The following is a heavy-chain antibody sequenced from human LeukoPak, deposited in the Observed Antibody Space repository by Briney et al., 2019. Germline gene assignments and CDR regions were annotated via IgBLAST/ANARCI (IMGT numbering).Heavy chain of an antibody. CDR1: GYTFTSYD. D-gene: IGHD6-13*01. V-gene: IGHV1-8*01. CDR3: ARGHYRSSRGIAAADY. CDR2: MNPNSGNT. Sequence: GASVKVSCKASGYTFTSYDINWVRQATGQGLEWMGWMNPNSGNTGYAQKFQGRVTMTRNTSISTAYMELNSLRSEDTAVYYCARGHYRSSRGIAAADYWGQGTLVTVSS. J-gene: IGHJ4*02.